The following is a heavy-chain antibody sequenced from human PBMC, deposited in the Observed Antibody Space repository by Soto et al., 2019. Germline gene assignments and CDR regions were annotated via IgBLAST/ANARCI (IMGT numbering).Heavy chain of an antibody. V-gene: IGHV3-23*01. J-gene: IGHJ4*02. CDR2: LSGSGGST. CDR3: AKAPAPFFGDYGVYFDY. Sequence: EVQLLESGGGLVQPGGSLRLSCAASGFTFSSYAMSLVRQAPGTGLEWVSALSGSGGSTYNADSVQGRFTISRDNSKNTLYLQMNSLRAEDTAVYYCAKAPAPFFGDYGVYFDYWGQGTLVTVSS. CDR1: GFTFSSYA. D-gene: IGHD4-17*01.